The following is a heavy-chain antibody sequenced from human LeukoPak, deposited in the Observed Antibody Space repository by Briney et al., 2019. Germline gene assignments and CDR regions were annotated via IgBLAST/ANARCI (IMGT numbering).Heavy chain of an antibody. CDR1: GFTFSSYS. CDR2: IRSSSSTI. Sequence: GGSLRLSCAAPGFTFSSYSMNWVRQAPGKGLEWVSYIRSSSSTIYYADSVKGRFTISRDNAKNSLYLQMNSLRAEDTAVYYCARVNYDFWSGYSFKEDYYYYYGMDVWGQGTTVTVSS. J-gene: IGHJ6*02. CDR3: ARVNYDFWSGYSFKEDYYYYYGMDV. V-gene: IGHV3-48*01. D-gene: IGHD3-3*01.